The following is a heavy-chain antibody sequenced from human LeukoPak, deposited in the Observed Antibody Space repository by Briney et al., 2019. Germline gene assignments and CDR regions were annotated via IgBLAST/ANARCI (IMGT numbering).Heavy chain of an antibody. V-gene: IGHV3-21*01. Sequence: GGSLRLSCAASGFTFSSYWMSWVRQAPGKGLEWVSSISSSSSYIYYADSVKGRFTISRDNAKNSLYLQMNSLRAEDTAVYYCARATRLRLNYFDYWGQGTLVTVSS. CDR3: ARATRLRLNYFDY. CDR1: GFTFSSYW. J-gene: IGHJ4*02. D-gene: IGHD4-17*01. CDR2: ISSSSSYI.